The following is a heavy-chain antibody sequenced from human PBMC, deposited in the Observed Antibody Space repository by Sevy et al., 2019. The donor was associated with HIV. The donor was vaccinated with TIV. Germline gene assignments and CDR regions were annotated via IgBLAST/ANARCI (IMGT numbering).Heavy chain of an antibody. CDR3: AKDRCSSTGCYHILYYYYGMDV. CDR2: IRYDGSNK. CDR1: GFTFSSYG. D-gene: IGHD2-2*01. Sequence: GGSLRLSCAASGFTFSSYGMHWVRQAPGKGLEWVAFIRYDGSNKYYADSVKGRFTISRDNSKNTLYLQMNSLRAEDTAVYYCAKDRCSSTGCYHILYYYYGMDVWGQGTTVTVSS. J-gene: IGHJ6*02. V-gene: IGHV3-30*02.